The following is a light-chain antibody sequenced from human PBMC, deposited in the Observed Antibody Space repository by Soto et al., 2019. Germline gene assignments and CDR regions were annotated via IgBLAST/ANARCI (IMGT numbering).Light chain of an antibody. CDR2: KAS. J-gene: IGKJ1*01. CDR3: QQYDIYST. Sequence: DIQMNQSPSTLSASVGDRVTITCRASQSISYYLAWYQQKPGKAPKLLIYKASNLESGVPSRFSGSGSGTEFTLTISSLQPDDFAAYYCQQYDIYSTFGQGTKVDIK. CDR1: QSISYY. V-gene: IGKV1-5*03.